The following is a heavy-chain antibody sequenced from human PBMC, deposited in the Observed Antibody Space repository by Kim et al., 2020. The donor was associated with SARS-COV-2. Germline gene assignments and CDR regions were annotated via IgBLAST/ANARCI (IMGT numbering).Heavy chain of an antibody. J-gene: IGHJ5*02. Sequence: SETLSLTCTVSGGSISSSSYYWGWIRQPPGKGLEWIGSIYYSGSTYYNPSLKSRVTISVDTSKNQFSLKLSSVTAADTAVYYCARTYCGGDCYSGGGWFDPWGQGTLVTVSS. CDR3: ARTYCGGDCYSGGGWFDP. CDR2: IYYSGST. D-gene: IGHD2-21*02. V-gene: IGHV4-39*01. CDR1: GGSISSSSYY.